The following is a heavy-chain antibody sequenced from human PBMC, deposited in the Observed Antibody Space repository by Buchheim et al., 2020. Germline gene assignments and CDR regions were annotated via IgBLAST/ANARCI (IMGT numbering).Heavy chain of an antibody. J-gene: IGHJ4*01. CDR1: GFVFSTSS. Sequence: EVQLLESGGGLVQAGGSLRLSCAASGFVFSTSSMNWVPQAPGKGPEWVSILSANGGAAHYADSVKGRFTIFRENSKNTLYLQLNSLRADDTAVYYCARGASTITRHFDNWGQGTL. D-gene: IGHD3-3*01. V-gene: IGHV3-23*01. CDR2: LSANGGAA. CDR3: ARGASTITRHFDN.